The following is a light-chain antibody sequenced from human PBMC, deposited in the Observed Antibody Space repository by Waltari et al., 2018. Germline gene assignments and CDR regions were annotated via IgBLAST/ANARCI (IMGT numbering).Light chain of an antibody. J-gene: IGKJ2*01. CDR2: WAS. Sequence: DIVMTQSPDSLTVSLGERATINCKSSQNILYSSKNKNYLAWYQQKPVQPPKLLIYWASTRESGVPDRFSGSGSGTDFTLTISSLQAEDVAVYYCQQHYSAPYAFGQGTKLEIK. CDR3: QQHYSAPYA. V-gene: IGKV4-1*01. CDR1: QNILYSSKNKNY.